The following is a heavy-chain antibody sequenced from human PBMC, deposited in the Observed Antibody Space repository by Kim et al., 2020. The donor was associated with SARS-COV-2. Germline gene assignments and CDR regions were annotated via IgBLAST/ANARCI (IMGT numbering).Heavy chain of an antibody. CDR3: ARHYGSSFDY. Sequence: SETLSLTCSVSGGSITSNSYLWGWIRQPPGKGLEWIGTTFHSGSIYYNTSLKSQVSISVDTSTNQFSLRLTSVTAADTAVYFCARHYGSSFDYWGQGTLV. CDR1: GGSITSNSYL. CDR2: TFHSGSI. D-gene: IGHD6-13*01. V-gene: IGHV4-39*01. J-gene: IGHJ4*02.